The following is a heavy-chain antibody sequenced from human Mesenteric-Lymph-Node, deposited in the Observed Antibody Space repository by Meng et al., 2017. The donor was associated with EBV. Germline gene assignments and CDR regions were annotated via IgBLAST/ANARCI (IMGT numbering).Heavy chain of an antibody. CDR2: ISSSSNYI. Sequence: EVQLVESGGGLVKPGGSLRLSCAASGFILGSYTMTGVRQAPGKGLEWVSSISSSSNYIHYADSMKGRFTISRDTAKSSLYLQMNSLRAEDTAVYYCARHYASTWFEADPTTAKVPIDYWGQGILVTVSS. CDR3: ARHYASTWFEADPTTAKVPIDY. J-gene: IGHJ4*02. D-gene: IGHD6-13*01. V-gene: IGHV3-21*06. CDR1: GFILGSYT.